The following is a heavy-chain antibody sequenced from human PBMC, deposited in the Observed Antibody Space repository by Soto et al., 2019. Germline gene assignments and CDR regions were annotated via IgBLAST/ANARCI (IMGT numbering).Heavy chain of an antibody. Sequence: QVQLVQSGGEVRKPGASVKVSCKASGYTFTTYGISWVRQAPGQGLEWMGWISPYNGTTKYVEKFQGETTMTTDTATSTAYMDLRSLRSDDTAVYYCARDGERDTGLNFYYYLHGMDAWGQGTRVTVSS. CDR3: ARDGERDTGLNFYYYLHGMDA. CDR2: ISPYNGTT. CDR1: GYTFTTYG. D-gene: IGHD1-1*01. J-gene: IGHJ6*02. V-gene: IGHV1-18*04.